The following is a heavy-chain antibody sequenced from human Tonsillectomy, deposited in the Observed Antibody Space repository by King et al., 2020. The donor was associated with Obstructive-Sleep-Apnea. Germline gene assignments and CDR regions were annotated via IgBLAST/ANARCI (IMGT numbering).Heavy chain of an antibody. V-gene: IGHV3-13*04. Sequence: VQLVQYGGGLVQPGGSLRLSCAASGFTFSSYDMHWVRQATGKGLEWVSAIDTAGDTYYPGSVKGRFTISRENAKNSLYLQMKSLRAGDTAVYYCARGQYYYDSSGSDYLDYWGQGTLVTVSS. J-gene: IGHJ4*02. CDR1: GFTFSSYD. D-gene: IGHD3-22*01. CDR3: ARGQYYYDSSGSDYLDY. CDR2: IDTAGDT.